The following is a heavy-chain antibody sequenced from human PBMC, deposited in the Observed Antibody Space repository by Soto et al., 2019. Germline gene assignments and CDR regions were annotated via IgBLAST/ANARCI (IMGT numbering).Heavy chain of an antibody. J-gene: IGHJ5*02. Sequence: TLSLTCNMSGDSYSISTYSWSWILQPPGKALQWIGFIYQSGVTSYNPSLASRVSISLDRSNNQCSLKLKSVTAADTAVYFCAGMPYTSGLRFDPWGPGTMVTVSS. D-gene: IGHD6-19*01. CDR1: GDSYSISTYS. V-gene: IGHV4-30-2*01. CDR3: AGMPYTSGLRFDP. CDR2: IYQSGVT.